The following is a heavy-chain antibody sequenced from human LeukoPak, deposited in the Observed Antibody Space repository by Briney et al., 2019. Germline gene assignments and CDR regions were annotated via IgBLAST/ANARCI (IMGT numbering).Heavy chain of an antibody. CDR1: GFTFSSYA. CDR3: AKDTSIGRYCTNGVCSPFDY. Sequence: GSLRLSCAGSGFTFSSYAMSWVRQAPGKGLEWVSAINDTGATTYDADSVKGRFTISRDNSRSTLYLQMNSLRAEDTALYYCAKDTSIGRYCTNGVCSPFDYWGQGTLVTVSS. V-gene: IGHV3-23*01. D-gene: IGHD2-8*01. CDR2: INDTGATT. J-gene: IGHJ4*02.